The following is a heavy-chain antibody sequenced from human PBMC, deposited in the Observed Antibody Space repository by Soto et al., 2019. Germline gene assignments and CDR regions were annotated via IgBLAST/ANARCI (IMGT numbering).Heavy chain of an antibody. CDR3: ARDRYYDSSGYPWFDP. Sequence: SVKVSCKASGYTFTGYYMHWVRQAPGQGLEWMGGINPNFGTPNYAQKFQGRVTITADESTSTAYMELSSLRSEDTAVYYCARDRYYDSSGYPWFDPWGQGTLVTVS. D-gene: IGHD3-22*01. J-gene: IGHJ5*02. CDR1: GYTFTGYY. CDR2: INPNFGTP. V-gene: IGHV1-69*13.